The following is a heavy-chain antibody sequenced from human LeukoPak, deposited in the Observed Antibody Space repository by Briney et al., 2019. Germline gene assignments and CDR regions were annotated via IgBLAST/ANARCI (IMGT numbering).Heavy chain of an antibody. CDR1: GFTFSSYS. J-gene: IGHJ4*02. CDR2: ISGSSSYI. Sequence: GGSLRLSCAASGFTFSSYSMNWVRQAPGKGLEWVSSISGSSSYIYYADSVKGRFTISRDNAKNSLYLQMNSLRAEDTAVYYCARRMRLGYCSGGSCPVDYWGQGTLVTVSS. CDR3: ARRMRLGYCSGGSCPVDY. V-gene: IGHV3-21*01. D-gene: IGHD2-15*01.